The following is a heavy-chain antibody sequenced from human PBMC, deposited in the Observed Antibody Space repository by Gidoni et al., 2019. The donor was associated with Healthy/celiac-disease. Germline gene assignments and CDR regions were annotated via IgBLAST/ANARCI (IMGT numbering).Heavy chain of an antibody. J-gene: IGHJ4*02. D-gene: IGHD2-21*02. CDR2: FDPEDGET. V-gene: IGHV1-24*01. CDR3: ATRPPADTYCGGDCYSIRDVFFDY. Sequence: QVQLVQSGAEVKKPGASVKVSCKVSGYTLTELSMHWVRQAPGKGLEWMGGFDPEDGETIYAQKFQGRVTRTEDTSTDTAYMELSSLRSEDTAVYYCATRPPADTYCGGDCYSIRDVFFDYWGQGTLVTVSS. CDR1: GYTLTELS.